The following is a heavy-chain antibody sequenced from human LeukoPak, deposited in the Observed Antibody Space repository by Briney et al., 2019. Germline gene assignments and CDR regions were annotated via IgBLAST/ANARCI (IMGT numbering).Heavy chain of an antibody. J-gene: IGHJ4*02. D-gene: IGHD3-22*01. CDR3: ATWYYYDSSGYSIDY. CDR2: INPNSGGT. Sequence: ASVKVSCKASGYTFTGYYMHWVRQAPGQGLEWMGRINPNSGGTNYAQKFQGRVTMTRDTSISTVYMELSRLRSDDTAVYYCATWYYYDSSGYSIDYWGQGTLVTVSS. CDR1: GYTFTGYY. V-gene: IGHV1-2*06.